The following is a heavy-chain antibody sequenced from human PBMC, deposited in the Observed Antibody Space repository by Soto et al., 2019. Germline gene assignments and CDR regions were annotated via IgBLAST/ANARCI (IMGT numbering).Heavy chain of an antibody. J-gene: IGHJ6*02. V-gene: IGHV3-30*03. CDR1: GFTFSSYG. Sequence: QVQLVESGGGVVQPGRSLRLSCAASGFTFSSYGMHWVRQAPGKGLEWVAVISYDGSNKYYADSVKGRFTISRDNSKNTVYVQMNSLRAEDTAVYYCASYGMDVWGHGTTVTISS. CDR3: ASYGMDV. CDR2: ISYDGSNK.